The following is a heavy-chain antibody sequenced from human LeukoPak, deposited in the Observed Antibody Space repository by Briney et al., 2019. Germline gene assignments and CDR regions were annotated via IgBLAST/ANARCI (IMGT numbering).Heavy chain of an antibody. J-gene: IGHJ3*02. CDR2: TDTAGVT. D-gene: IGHD3-16*01. Sequence: GGSLRLSCAASGFTLRSYDMHWVRQVTGKGLEWVSGTDTAGVTYFPGSVQGRFTISRENAKNSFYLQMNSLRVGDTAVYYCSRRGAGYDDAFDIWGQGTMVTVSS. V-gene: IGHV3-13*01. CDR3: SRRGAGYDDAFDI. CDR1: GFTLRSYD.